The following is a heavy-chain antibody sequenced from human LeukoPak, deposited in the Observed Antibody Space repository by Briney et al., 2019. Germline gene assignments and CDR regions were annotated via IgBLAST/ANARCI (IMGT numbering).Heavy chain of an antibody. J-gene: IGHJ6*02. D-gene: IGHD3-10*01. CDR3: ARDTPYGSGSYYNLYYYYYYGMDV. Sequence: PGGSLRLSCAASGFTFSSYGMHWVRQAPGKGLEWVAVISYDGSNKYYADSVKGRFTISRDNAKNSLYLQMNSLRAEDTAVYYCARDTPYGSGSYYNLYYYYYYGMDVWGQGTTVTVSS. CDR1: GFTFSSYG. CDR2: ISYDGSNK. V-gene: IGHV3-30*03.